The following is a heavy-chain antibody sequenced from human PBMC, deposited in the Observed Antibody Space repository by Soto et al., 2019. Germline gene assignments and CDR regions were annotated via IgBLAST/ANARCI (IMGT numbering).Heavy chain of an antibody. CDR2: IFNDGSGK. Sequence: QVQLVESGGGVVQPGRSLRLSCAASGFTFSSYGMHWVRRAPGKGLDWVAVIFNDGSGKHYTDSVKSRFTISSDNSKNTLFLQMDSLTTEDTAVYYCAKDHSVGLNQDYGMDVGGQGTTFTVSS. CDR1: GFTFSSYG. CDR3: AKDHSVGLNQDYGMDV. J-gene: IGHJ6*02. V-gene: IGHV3-30*18. D-gene: IGHD1-26*01.